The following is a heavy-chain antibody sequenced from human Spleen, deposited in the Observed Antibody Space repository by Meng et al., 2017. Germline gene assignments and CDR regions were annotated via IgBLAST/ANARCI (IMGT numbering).Heavy chain of an antibody. V-gene: IGHV7-4-1*02. D-gene: IGHD3-22*01. CDR3: ARSTYYHDSSGPAFDS. CDR2: INTYTGSP. CDR1: GYTFTSYA. J-gene: IGHJ4*02. Sequence: QVQLVQSGSELKKPGASVKVSCKTSGYTFTSYALNWVRQAPGQGLEWMGWINTYTGSPTFAQGFTGRFVFSLDTSVSTAYLQISSLKTEDTAVYYCARSTYYHDSSGPAFDSWGQGTLVTVSS.